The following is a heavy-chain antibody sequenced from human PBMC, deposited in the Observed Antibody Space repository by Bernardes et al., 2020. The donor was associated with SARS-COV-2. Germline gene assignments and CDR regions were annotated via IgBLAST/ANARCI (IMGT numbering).Heavy chain of an antibody. J-gene: IGHJ3*02. D-gene: IGHD6-13*01. CDR2: IYYSGRT. Sequence: SETLSLTCTVSGGSISSSSYYWGWIRQPPGKGLEWIGSIYYSGRTYYNPSLKSRVTISVDTSKDQFSLKLSSVTAADTAVYYCARHGYSSSHDAFDIWGQGTMVTVSS. CDR3: ARHGYSSSHDAFDI. V-gene: IGHV4-39*01. CDR1: GGSISSSSYY.